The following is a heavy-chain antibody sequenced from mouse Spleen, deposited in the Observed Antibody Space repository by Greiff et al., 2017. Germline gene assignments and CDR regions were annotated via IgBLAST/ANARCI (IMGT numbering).Heavy chain of an antibody. CDR3: ARGDYYRYDEGAFAY. J-gene: IGHJ3*01. CDR1: GFSLSTSGMG. Sequence: QVTLKVSGPGILQSSQTLSLTCSFSGFSLSTSGMGVSWIRQPSGKGLEWLAHIYWDDDKRYNPSLKSRLTISKDTSRNQVFLKITSVDTADTATYYCARGDYYRYDEGAFAYWGQGTLVTVSA. V-gene: IGHV8-12*01. CDR2: IYWDDDK. D-gene: IGHD2-14*01.